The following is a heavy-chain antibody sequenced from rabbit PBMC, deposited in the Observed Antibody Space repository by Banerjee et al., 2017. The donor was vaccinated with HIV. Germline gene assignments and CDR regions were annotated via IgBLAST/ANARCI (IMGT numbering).Heavy chain of an antibody. J-gene: IGHJ2*01. CDR2: IYTGSSGTT. D-gene: IGHD4-2*01. CDR1: GFSFSSSYW. V-gene: IGHV1S40*01. CDR3: ARGDDYAGDGYVL. Sequence: SLEESGGDLVKPGASLTLTCTASGFSFSSSYWIYWICWVRQAPGKGLEWIGCIYTGSSGTTYYASWAKGRFTISKTSSTTVTLQMTSLTAADTATYFCARGDDYAGDGYVLWGPGTLVTVS.